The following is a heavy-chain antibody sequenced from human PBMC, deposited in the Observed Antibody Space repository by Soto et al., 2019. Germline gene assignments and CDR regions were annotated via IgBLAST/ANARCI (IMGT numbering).Heavy chain of an antibody. Sequence: GASVKVSCKASGYTFTSYYMHWVRQPPGQGLEWMGIINPSGGSTSYAQKFQGRVTMTRDTSTSTVYMELSSLRSEDTAVYYCARVWCYFSCGSCYPLAYWGQGTLVTVSS. D-gene: IGHD2-15*01. CDR1: GYTFTSYY. V-gene: IGHV1-46*01. J-gene: IGHJ4*02. CDR3: ARVWCYFSCGSCYPLAY. CDR2: INPSGGST.